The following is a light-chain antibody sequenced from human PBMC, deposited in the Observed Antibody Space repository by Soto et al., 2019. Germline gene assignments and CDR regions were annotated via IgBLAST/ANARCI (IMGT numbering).Light chain of an antibody. CDR1: QSVSSSY. J-gene: IGKJ1*01. CDR3: QQHGT. V-gene: IGKV3-20*01. Sequence: EIVLTQSPGTLSLSPGERATLSCRASQSVSSSYLAWYQQKPGQAPRLLIYGASRRATGIPDRFSGSGSGSDFTLTISRLEPEDFAVYYCQQHGTFGQGTKVDIK. CDR2: GAS.